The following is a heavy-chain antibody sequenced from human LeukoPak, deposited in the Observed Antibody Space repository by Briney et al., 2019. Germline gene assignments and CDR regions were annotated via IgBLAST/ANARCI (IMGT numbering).Heavy chain of an antibody. D-gene: IGHD6-13*01. CDR1: GFTFSSYG. Sequence: GGSLGLSCAASGFTFSSYGMHWVRQAPGKGLEWVAVISYDGSNKYYADSVKGRFTISRDNSKNTLYLQMNSLRAEDTAVYYCAKDRIDGDLHSSSPDYWGQGTLVTVSS. J-gene: IGHJ4*02. V-gene: IGHV3-30*18. CDR3: AKDRIDGDLHSSSPDY. CDR2: ISYDGSNK.